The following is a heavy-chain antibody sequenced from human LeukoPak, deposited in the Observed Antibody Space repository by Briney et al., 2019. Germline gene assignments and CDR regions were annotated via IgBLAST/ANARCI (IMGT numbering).Heavy chain of an antibody. D-gene: IGHD5-18*01. CDR1: GGSISSGSYY. J-gene: IGHJ4*02. V-gene: IGHV4-61*02. Sequence: SETLSLTCTVSGGSISSGSYYWSWIRQPAGKGLEWIGRIYTSGSTNYNPSLKSRVTISVDTSKNQFSLKLSSVTAADTAVYYSARDVDTAISDYWGPGTLVTASS. CDR2: IYTSGST. CDR3: ARDVDTAISDY.